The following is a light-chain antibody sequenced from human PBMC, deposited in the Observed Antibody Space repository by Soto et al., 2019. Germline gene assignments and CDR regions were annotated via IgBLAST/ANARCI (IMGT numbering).Light chain of an antibody. J-gene: IGKJ2*01. V-gene: IGKV3-20*01. CDR1: QSISSSD. Sequence: EIVLTQSPATLSLSPGERAALSCRPSQSISSSDLAWFQQKPGQAPRLLVYGASSRATGIPDRFSGSGSGTDFSLTISRLEPEDFALYYCQHYGSSPPEYTFGQGTKLEIK. CDR2: GAS. CDR3: QHYGSSPPEYT.